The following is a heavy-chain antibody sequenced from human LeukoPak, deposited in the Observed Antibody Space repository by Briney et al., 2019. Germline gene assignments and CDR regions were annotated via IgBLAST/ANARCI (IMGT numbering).Heavy chain of an antibody. D-gene: IGHD3-10*01. CDR3: ARRYYYGSGNPMSWFDP. J-gene: IGHJ5*02. CDR1: GGTFSSYA. V-gene: IGHV1-69*13. Sequence: GASVKVSFKASGGTFSSYAISWVRQAPGQRLEWMGGIIPIFGTANYAQKFQGRVTITADESTSTAYMELSSLRSEDTAVYYCARRYYYGSGNPMSWFDPWGQGTLVTVSS. CDR2: IIPIFGTA.